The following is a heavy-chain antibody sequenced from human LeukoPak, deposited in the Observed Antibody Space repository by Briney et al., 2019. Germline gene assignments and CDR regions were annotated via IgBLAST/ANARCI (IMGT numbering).Heavy chain of an antibody. CDR2: INPNSGGT. Sequence: ASVKVSCKASGYTFTGYYMHWVRQAPGQGLEWMGWINPNSGGTNYAQKFQGRVTMTRDTSISTAYMELSRLRSDDTAVYYCARWGGGATKPRFLGLFDPWGQGTLVTVSS. CDR3: ARWGGGATKPRFLGLFDP. CDR1: GYTFTGYY. V-gene: IGHV1-2*02. J-gene: IGHJ5*02. D-gene: IGHD1-26*01.